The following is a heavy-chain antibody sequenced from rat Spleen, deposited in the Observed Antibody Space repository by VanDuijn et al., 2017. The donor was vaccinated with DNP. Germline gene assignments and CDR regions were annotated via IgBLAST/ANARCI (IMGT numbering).Heavy chain of an antibody. CDR3: TLNYGGYGVMDA. D-gene: IGHD1-11*01. V-gene: IGHV5-31*01. Sequence: EVQLVESGGGPVQPGRSLKLSCVASGFTFNNYWMTWIRQAPGKGLEWVASITTTGGSTYYPDSVKGRFTIARDNAKSTLYLQMNSLRSEDTATYYCTLNYGGYGVMDAWGQGASVTVSS. CDR2: ITTTGGST. CDR1: GFTFNNYW. J-gene: IGHJ4*01.